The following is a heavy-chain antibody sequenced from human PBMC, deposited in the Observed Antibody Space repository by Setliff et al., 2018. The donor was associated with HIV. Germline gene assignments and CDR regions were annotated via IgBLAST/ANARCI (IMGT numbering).Heavy chain of an antibody. CDR3: SRVHSPLYYDILTGYLDY. D-gene: IGHD3-9*01. V-gene: IGHV3-15*01. CDR1: GFTFSNAW. CDR2: IKSKTDGGTT. J-gene: IGHJ4*02. Sequence: GGSLRLSCAASGFTFSNAWMSWVRQAPGKGLEWVGRIKSKTDGGTTDYAAPVKGRSTISRDDSKNTLFLQMNSLKTEDTAVYYCSRVHSPLYYDILTGYLDYWGQGTLVTVSS.